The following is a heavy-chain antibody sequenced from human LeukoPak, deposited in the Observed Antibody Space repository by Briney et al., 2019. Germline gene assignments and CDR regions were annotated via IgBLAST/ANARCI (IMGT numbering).Heavy chain of an antibody. CDR1: GGSIRSISYY. J-gene: IGHJ4*02. V-gene: IGHV4-39*01. CDR2: IYYNERT. CDR3: ARIYCSGGSCYRALFDY. Sequence: SETLSLTCTFSGGSIRSISYYWGWLRQTPGNGLEWIGSIYYNERTYSNPPLKSQVPISADTAKYQRSLKLSAVTAADTAVYYCARIYCSGGSCYRALFDYWGQGTLVTVSS. D-gene: IGHD2-15*01.